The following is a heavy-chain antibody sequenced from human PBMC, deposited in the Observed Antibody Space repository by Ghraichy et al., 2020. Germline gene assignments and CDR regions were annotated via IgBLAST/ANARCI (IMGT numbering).Heavy chain of an antibody. D-gene: IGHD3-22*01. J-gene: IGHJ4*02. Sequence: SVKVSCKASGGTFSSYAISWVRQAPGQGLEWMGGIIPIFGTANYAQKFQGRVTITADKSTSTAYMELSSLRSEDTAVYYCAILRLHYYYDSSGYPFTYFDYWGQGTLVTVSS. CDR2: IIPIFGTA. CDR3: AILRLHYYYDSSGYPFTYFDY. CDR1: GGTFSSYA. V-gene: IGHV1-69*06.